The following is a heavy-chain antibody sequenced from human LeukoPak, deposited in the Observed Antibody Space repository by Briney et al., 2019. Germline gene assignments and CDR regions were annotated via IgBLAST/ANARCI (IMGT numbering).Heavy chain of an antibody. V-gene: IGHV4-59*01. J-gene: IGHJ4*02. CDR3: ARVTVTTGDLDY. Sequence: SETLSLTCTVSGGSISSYYWSWIRQPPGKGLEWIGYIYYSGSTNYNPSLKSRVTISVDTPKNQFSLKLSSVTAADTAVYYCARVTVTTGDLDYWGQGTLVTVSS. CDR1: GGSISSYY. CDR2: IYYSGST. D-gene: IGHD4-17*01.